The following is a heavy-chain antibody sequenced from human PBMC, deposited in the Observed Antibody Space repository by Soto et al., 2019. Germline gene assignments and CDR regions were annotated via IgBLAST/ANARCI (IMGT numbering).Heavy chain of an antibody. CDR1: GYTFTSYY. CDR3: ARSAADQFDY. D-gene: IGHD6-13*01. J-gene: IGHJ4*02. V-gene: IGHV1-46*01. CDR2: INPSGGST. Sequence: ASVNVSCKASGYTFTSYYMHWVRQAPGQGLEWMGIINPSGGSTGYAQKFQGRVTMTRDTSTSTVYMELSSLRSEDTAVYYCARSAADQFDYWGQGTLVTVSS.